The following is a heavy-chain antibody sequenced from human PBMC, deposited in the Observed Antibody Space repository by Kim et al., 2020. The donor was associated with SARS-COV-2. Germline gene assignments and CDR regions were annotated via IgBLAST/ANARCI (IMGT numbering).Heavy chain of an antibody. Sequence: GGSLRLSCAASGFTFSSYAINWVRQAPGKGLEWVSFIYSGGSSAYFADSVKGRFTISRDNSKNTLYLQMNSLRAEDTAVYYCAKDREYISGDFVYWGQGT. CDR3: AKDREYISGDFVY. J-gene: IGHJ4*02. CDR2: IYSGGSSA. D-gene: IGHD6-19*01. CDR1: GFTFSSYA. V-gene: IGHV3-23*03.